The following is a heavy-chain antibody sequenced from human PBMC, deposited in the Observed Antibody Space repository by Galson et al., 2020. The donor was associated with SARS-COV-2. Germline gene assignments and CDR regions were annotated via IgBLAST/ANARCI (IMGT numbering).Heavy chain of an antibody. CDR2: VYVADSDT. CDR3: ARRRYDLSDYWYFDL. Sequence: GESLKISCKGSGYTFTNYWIAWVRQVPGKGLEYMGMVYVADSDTRYSPSFQGQVTLSADKSTNTAFLQWSSLKASDTAIYYCARRRYDLSDYWYFDLWGRGTLVTVSS. V-gene: IGHV5-51*03. J-gene: IGHJ2*01. D-gene: IGHD5-12*01. CDR1: GYTFTNYW.